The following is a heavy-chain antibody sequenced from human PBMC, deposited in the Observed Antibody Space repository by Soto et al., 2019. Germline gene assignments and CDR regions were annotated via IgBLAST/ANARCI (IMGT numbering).Heavy chain of an antibody. CDR2: IYWNDDK. V-gene: IGHV2-5*01. D-gene: IGHD3-3*01. J-gene: IGHJ6*02. Sequence: SGPTLVNPTQTLTLTCTFSGFSLSTSGVGVGWIRQPPGKALEWLALIYWNDDKRYSPSLKSRLTITKDTSKNQVVLTMTNMDPVDTATYYCAHSLDFWSGRFYYYYGMDVWGQGTTVTVSS. CDR1: GFSLSTSGVG. CDR3: AHSLDFWSGRFYYYYGMDV.